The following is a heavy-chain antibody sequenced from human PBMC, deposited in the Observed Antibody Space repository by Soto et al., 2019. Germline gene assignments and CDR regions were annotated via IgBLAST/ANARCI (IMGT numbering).Heavy chain of an antibody. Sequence: VASVKVSCKASGYTFTSYGISWVRQAPGQGLEWMGWISAYNGNTNYAQKLQGRVTMTTDTSTSTAYMELRSLRSDDTAVYYCARSPGGGYPDLFDPWGPGPLVTLST. CDR1: GYTFTSYG. V-gene: IGHV1-18*04. CDR3: ARSPGGGYPDLFDP. D-gene: IGHD5-12*01. J-gene: IGHJ5*02. CDR2: ISAYNGNT.